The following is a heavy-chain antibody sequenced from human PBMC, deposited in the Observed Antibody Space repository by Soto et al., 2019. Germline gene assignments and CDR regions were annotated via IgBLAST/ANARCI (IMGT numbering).Heavy chain of an antibody. CDR3: ARALYSSTWSYYYYGMDV. J-gene: IGHJ6*02. CDR1: GGTFSNYA. CDR2: FIPVFDST. Sequence: QVQLVQSGAEVKKPGSSVTVSCKASGGTFSNYAINWVRQAPGQGLEWLGGFIPVFDSTRYAQKFLGRVTITADESTSTAYMELSSLRSEATAVYYCARALYSSTWSYYYYGMDVWGQGTTVTVSS. V-gene: IGHV1-69*01. D-gene: IGHD6-13*01.